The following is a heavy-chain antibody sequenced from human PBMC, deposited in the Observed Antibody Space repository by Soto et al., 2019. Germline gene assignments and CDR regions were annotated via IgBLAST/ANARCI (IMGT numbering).Heavy chain of an antibody. J-gene: IGHJ4*02. D-gene: IGHD3-9*01. V-gene: IGHV4-4*02. Sequence: PSETLSLTCAVSGGSISSNNWWSWVRQAPGKGLEWIGEIHHRDSTNYNPSLKSRVTISVDTSKNQFSLKLSSVTAADTAVYYCARTPTYYDIHPDAEYYFDYWGQGTLVTVSS. CDR1: GGSISSNNW. CDR2: IHHRDST. CDR3: ARTPTYYDIHPDAEYYFDY.